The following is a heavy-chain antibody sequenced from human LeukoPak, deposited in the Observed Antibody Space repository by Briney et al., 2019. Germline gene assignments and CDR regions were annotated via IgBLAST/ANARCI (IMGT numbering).Heavy chain of an antibody. CDR3: ARALLMVREGGKDY. V-gene: IGHV3-74*01. Sequence: GGSLRLSCAASGFTFSSYWMDWVRHAPGKGLVWVSRINSDGSSTSYADSVKGRFTISRDNAKNTLYLQMNSLRAEDTAVYYCARALLMVREGGKDYWGQGTLVTVSS. D-gene: IGHD3-10*01. CDR1: GFTFSSYW. J-gene: IGHJ4*02. CDR2: INSDGSST.